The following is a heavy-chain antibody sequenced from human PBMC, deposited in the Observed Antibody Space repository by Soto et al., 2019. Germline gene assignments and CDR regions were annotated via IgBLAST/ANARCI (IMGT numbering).Heavy chain of an antibody. D-gene: IGHD3-10*01. J-gene: IGHJ3*02. V-gene: IGHV3-23*01. CDR3: AKDLGEKHPPWVRGDAFDI. Sequence: EVQLLESGGGLVQPGGSLRLSCAASGFTFSSYAMSWVRQAPGKGLEWVSAISGSGGSTYYADSVKGRFTISRDNSKNTLYLQMNSLRAEDTAVYYCAKDLGEKHPPWVRGDAFDIWGQGTMVTVSS. CDR1: GFTFSSYA. CDR2: ISGSGGST.